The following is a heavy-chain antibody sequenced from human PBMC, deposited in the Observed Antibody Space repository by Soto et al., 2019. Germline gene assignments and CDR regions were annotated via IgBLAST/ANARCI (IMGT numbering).Heavy chain of an antibody. D-gene: IGHD1-1*01. CDR3: ARVERGTATTVVDAFDI. J-gene: IGHJ3*02. CDR1: GGSFSGYY. Sequence: SETLSLTCAVYGGSFSGYYWSWIRQPPGKGLEWIGEINHSGSTNSNPSLKSRVTISVDTSKNQFSLKMSSVTAADTALYYCARVERGTATTVVDAFDIWGPGTMVTVSS. CDR2: INHSGST. V-gene: IGHV4-34*01.